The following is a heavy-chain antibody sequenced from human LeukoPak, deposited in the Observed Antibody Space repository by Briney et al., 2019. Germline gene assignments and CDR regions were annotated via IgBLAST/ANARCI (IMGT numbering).Heavy chain of an antibody. CDR2: ITGGGNNT. J-gene: IGHJ3*02. CDR3: AKSYSGSYYDAFDI. D-gene: IGHD1-26*01. Sequence: GGSLRLSCAASGFTFSNYAMSWVRQAPGKGLEWVSIITGGGNNTYYADSVKGRFTISRDNSKNTLYLQMNSLRAEDTAVYYCAKSYSGSYYDAFDIWGQGTMVTVSS. V-gene: IGHV3-23*01. CDR1: GFTFSNYA.